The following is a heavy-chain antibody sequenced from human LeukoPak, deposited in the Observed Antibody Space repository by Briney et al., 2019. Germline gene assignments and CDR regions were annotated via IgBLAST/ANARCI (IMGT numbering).Heavy chain of an antibody. V-gene: IGHV3-66*02. CDR1: GFTVSGNY. D-gene: IGHD4-23*01. J-gene: IGHJ6*03. CDR2: IYSGVST. CDR3: AREMTTVVNTGNYYYYYYMDV. Sequence: GSLRLSCAASGFTVSGNYMGCVCQSPGERLERGSVIYSGVSTYSTDSVKGRFTISRDNSKNTLYLQMNSLRAEDTAVYYCAREMTTVVNTGNYYYYYYMDVWGKGTTVTVSS.